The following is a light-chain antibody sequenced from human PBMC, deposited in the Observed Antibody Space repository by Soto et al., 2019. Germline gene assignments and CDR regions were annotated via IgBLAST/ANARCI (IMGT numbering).Light chain of an antibody. CDR1: QSVSSY. V-gene: IGKV3-11*01. CDR3: HQRSNWPPGT. J-gene: IGKJ4*01. Sequence: EIVLTQSPATLSLSPGERATLSCRASQSVSSYFAWYQQKPGQAPRLLIYDASNRATGIPARFSGSGSGTDFALTISSLEPEDFAVYYCHQRSNWPPGTFGGGTKVEIK. CDR2: DAS.